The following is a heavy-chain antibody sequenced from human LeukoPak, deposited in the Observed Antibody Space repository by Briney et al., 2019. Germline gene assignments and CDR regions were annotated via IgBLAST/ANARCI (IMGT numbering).Heavy chain of an antibody. CDR1: GYTFTSYG. V-gene: IGHV1-18*01. D-gene: IGHD2/OR15-2a*01. CDR2: ISAYNGNT. CDR3: ASAEVWVRDLLYIDAYFDY. Sequence: ASVKVSCKASGYTFTSYGISWVRQAPGQGLEWMGWISAYNGNTNYAQKLQGRVTMTTDTSTSTAYMELRSLRSDDTAVYYCASAEVWVRDLLYIDAYFDYWGQGTLVTVSS. J-gene: IGHJ4*02.